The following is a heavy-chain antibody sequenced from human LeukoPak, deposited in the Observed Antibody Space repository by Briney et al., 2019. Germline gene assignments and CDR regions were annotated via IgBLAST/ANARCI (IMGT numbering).Heavy chain of an antibody. CDR2: INHSGST. D-gene: IGHD3-10*01. Sequence: SETLSLTCAVYGGSFSGYYWSWIRQPPGKGLEWIGEINHSGSTNYNPSLKSRVTISVDTSKNQFSLKLSSVTAADTAVYYCARRIISYNWFDPWGQGTLVTVSS. J-gene: IGHJ5*02. CDR3: ARRIISYNWFDP. V-gene: IGHV4-34*01. CDR1: GGSFSGYY.